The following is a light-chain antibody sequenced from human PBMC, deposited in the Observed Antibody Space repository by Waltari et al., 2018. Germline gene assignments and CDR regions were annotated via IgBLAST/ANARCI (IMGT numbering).Light chain of an antibody. V-gene: IGLV1-47*01. J-gene: IGLJ3*02. CDR3: ATWDGSRTAWV. CDR1: TSNIGRNS. Sequence: QSVLTQPPSASGTPGQRVTISCSGSTSNIGRNSVYWYQQFPGTAPKLLVYRNKERPSGVPDRMSGSKSGTSASLAISGLRSEDEADYYCATWDGSRTAWVFGGGTKVTVL. CDR2: RNK.